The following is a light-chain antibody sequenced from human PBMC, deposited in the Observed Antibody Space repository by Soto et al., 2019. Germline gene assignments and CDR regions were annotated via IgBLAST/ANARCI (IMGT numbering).Light chain of an antibody. Sequence: QSALTQPASVSESPGQSISISCGGGRNDIGTYNLVSWYQQHPGKAPKLVIYEGNKRPSGVSNRFSGSKSGNTASLTVSGLQADDEADYYCSSYAGSSNPPYVFGTGTKLTVL. V-gene: IGLV2-14*02. CDR3: SSYAGSSNPPYV. CDR1: RNDIGTYNL. CDR2: EGN. J-gene: IGLJ1*01.